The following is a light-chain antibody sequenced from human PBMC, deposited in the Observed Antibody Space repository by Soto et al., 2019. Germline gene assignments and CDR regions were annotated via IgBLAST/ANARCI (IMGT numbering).Light chain of an antibody. V-gene: IGLV2-14*03. CDR1: ETDVGGYNL. CDR2: DVK. CDR3: SSFTTTRTHI. Sequence: SALTQPASVSGSPGQSITISCTGTETDVGGYNLVSWYQQHSGKAPKLIIYDVKNRPSGISGRFSGSKSGNTASLTISGLRPDDEADYFCSSFTTTRTHIFGPGTKVTDL. J-gene: IGLJ1*01.